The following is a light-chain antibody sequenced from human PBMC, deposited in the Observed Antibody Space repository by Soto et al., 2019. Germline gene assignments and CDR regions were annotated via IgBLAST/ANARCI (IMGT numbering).Light chain of an antibody. CDR1: QSVSSY. J-gene: IGKJ4*01. V-gene: IGKV3-11*01. Sequence: EIVLTQSPATLSLSPGEKGTLSCRASQSVSSYLAWYQQKPGQAPRLLIYDASNRATGIPARFSGSGSGTDFTLTISSLEPEDFTVYYCQQRRNWPLTFGGGTKVEIK. CDR2: DAS. CDR3: QQRRNWPLT.